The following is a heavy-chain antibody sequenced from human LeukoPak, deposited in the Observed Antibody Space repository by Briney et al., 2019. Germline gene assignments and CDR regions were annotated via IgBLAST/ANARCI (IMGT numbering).Heavy chain of an antibody. D-gene: IGHD6-19*01. J-gene: IGHJ6*03. CDR2: ISGNGDYT. Sequence: PGGSVRLSCAASGFTSSTYGMSWVRQAPGKGLDWVSAISGNGDYTYYADSVRGRFTISRDNSRTTLFLQMNSLRAEDTALYYCAKLPQAGGDYYYIDVWGKGTTVTVSS. V-gene: IGHV3-23*01. CDR1: GFTSSTYG. CDR3: AKLPQAGGDYYYIDV.